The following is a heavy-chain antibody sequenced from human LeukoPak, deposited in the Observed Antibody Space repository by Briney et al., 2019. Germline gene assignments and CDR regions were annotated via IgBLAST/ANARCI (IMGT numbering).Heavy chain of an antibody. D-gene: IGHD6-19*01. V-gene: IGHV3-21*01. Sequence: GSLRLSCAASGFTFSSYSMNWVRQAPGKGLEWVSSISSSSSYIYYADSVKGRFTISRDNAKNSLYLQMNSLRAEDTAVYYCAIYVYSSGWYTIDYWGQGTLVTVSS. CDR2: ISSSSSYI. J-gene: IGHJ4*02. CDR1: GFTFSSYS. CDR3: AIYVYSSGWYTIDY.